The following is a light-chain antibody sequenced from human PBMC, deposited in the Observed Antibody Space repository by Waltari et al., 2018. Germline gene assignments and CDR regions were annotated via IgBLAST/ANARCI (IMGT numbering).Light chain of an antibody. Sequence: QTVVTQEPSFSVSPGGTVTLTCGLNSGSVSTNYYPSWYHQPPGQAPRTLIYSTNTRSSGVPDRVSGSSLGNKAALTITGAQADDESDYYCVLYMGSGISVFGGGTKLTVL. CDR3: VLYMGSGISV. CDR1: SGSVSTNYY. CDR2: STN. J-gene: IGLJ2*01. V-gene: IGLV8-61*01.